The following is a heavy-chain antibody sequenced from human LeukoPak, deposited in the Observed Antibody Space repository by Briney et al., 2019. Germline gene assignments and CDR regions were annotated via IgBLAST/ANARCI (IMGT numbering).Heavy chain of an antibody. Sequence: ASVKVSCKASGYTFTTYDINRVRQATGQGLEWMGWMNPNSGNTGYTQKFQGRVTMTRNTSISTAYMELSSLRSEDTAVYYCARGRGSGHKENWFDPWGQGTRVTVSS. CDR3: ARGRGSGHKENWFDP. J-gene: IGHJ5*02. V-gene: IGHV1-8*01. CDR1: GYTFTTYD. D-gene: IGHD6-19*01. CDR2: MNPNSGNT.